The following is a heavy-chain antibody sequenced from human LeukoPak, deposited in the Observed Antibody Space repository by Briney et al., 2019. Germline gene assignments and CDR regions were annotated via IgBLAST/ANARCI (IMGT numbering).Heavy chain of an antibody. J-gene: IGHJ4*02. Sequence: PSETLSLTCAVSGGSISSNNWWNWVRQPPGKGLEWIGEIYHSGSTNYNPSLKSRVTISVDTSKNQFSLKLSSVTAADTAVYYCASLNKGLLLDYWGQGTLVTVSS. V-gene: IGHV4-4*02. CDR3: ASLNKGLLLDY. D-gene: IGHD2/OR15-2a*01. CDR1: GGSISSNNW. CDR2: IYHSGST.